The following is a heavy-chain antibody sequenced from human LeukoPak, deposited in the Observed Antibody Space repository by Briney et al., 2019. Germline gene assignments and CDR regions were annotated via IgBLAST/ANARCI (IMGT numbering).Heavy chain of an antibody. CDR3: ARVLHSSSWYPGFDY. Sequence: GGSLRLSCAASGFTFRTYSIHWVRQAPGKGLEWVSSISSSSSYIYYADSVKGRFTISGDNAKNSLYLQMNSLRAEDTAVYYCARVLHSSSWYPGFDYWGQGTLVTVSS. CDR1: GFTFRTYS. CDR2: ISSSSSYI. V-gene: IGHV3-21*01. D-gene: IGHD6-13*01. J-gene: IGHJ4*02.